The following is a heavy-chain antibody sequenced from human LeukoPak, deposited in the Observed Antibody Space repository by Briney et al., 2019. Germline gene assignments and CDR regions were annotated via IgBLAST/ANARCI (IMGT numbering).Heavy chain of an antibody. Sequence: ASVKVSCKVSGYTLTELSTHWVRQAPGKGLEWMGGFDPEDGERIYAQKFQDRVTMTEDTSTDTAYMELRSLRSEDTAMYYCATALRLEALDLWGHGTMVTVSS. CDR3: ATALRLEALDL. J-gene: IGHJ3*01. D-gene: IGHD3-16*01. CDR1: GYTLTELS. V-gene: IGHV1-24*01. CDR2: FDPEDGER.